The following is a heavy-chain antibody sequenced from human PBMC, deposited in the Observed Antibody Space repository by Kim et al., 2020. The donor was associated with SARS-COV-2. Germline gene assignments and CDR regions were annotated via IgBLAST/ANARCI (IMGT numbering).Heavy chain of an antibody. CDR2: IKVGNQDT. D-gene: IGHD2-15*01. V-gene: IGHV1-3*01. Sequence: ASVKVSCKASGYTFTNYAMHWVRQAPGQRLEWMGWIKVGNQDTKYSQNFQGRVTISRDSSANTVYMELSSLRSEDTAMYYCTRDRGSNWWGGLDYWGQGTPGTASS. J-gene: IGHJ4*02. CDR1: GYTFTNYA. CDR3: TRDRGSNWWGGLDY.